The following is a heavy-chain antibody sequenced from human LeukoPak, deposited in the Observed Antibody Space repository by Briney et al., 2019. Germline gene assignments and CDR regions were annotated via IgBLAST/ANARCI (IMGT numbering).Heavy chain of an antibody. CDR1: GYTFSNYG. D-gene: IGHD3-22*01. V-gene: IGHV1-18*01. CDR2: ISGYNGNT. Sequence: GASVTVSCKSSGYTFSNYGITWVRQAPGQGLEWMGWISGYNGNTNFAQKLQGRVSMTTDTSTYTSDMELRSLRSDDTAVYYCARSLGDSSGYYPLPFDYWGQGTLVIVSS. CDR3: ARSLGDSSGYYPLPFDY. J-gene: IGHJ4*02.